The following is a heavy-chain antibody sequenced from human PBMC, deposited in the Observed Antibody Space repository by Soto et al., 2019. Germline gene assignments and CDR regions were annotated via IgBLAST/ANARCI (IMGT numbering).Heavy chain of an antibody. D-gene: IGHD3-22*01. CDR1: GFTFSSYG. J-gene: IGHJ5*02. CDR2: IDNSTGTI. Sequence: EVQLVESGGGLVQPGGSLRLSCAAAGFTFSSYGMNCVRQAPGKGLEWVSCIDNSTGTIYYADSVKGRFTISRDNAKNSLYLQMNSLRDEDTAVYYGAREPGEYSDSSGYLNWFDPWGQGTLVTVSS. V-gene: IGHV3-48*02. CDR3: AREPGEYSDSSGYLNWFDP.